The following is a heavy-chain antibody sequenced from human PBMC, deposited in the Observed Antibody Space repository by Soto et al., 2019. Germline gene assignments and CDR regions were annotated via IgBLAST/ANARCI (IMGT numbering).Heavy chain of an antibody. V-gene: IGHV2-70*11. CDR2: IDWDDDK. CDR3: ARIIKYSSAEQIDY. J-gene: IGHJ4*02. D-gene: IGHD6-25*01. Sequence: GSGPTLVNPTQTLTLTCTFSGFSLSTSGMCVSWIRQPPGKALEWLARIDWDDDKYYSTSLKTRLTISKDTSKNQVVLTMTNMDPVDTATYYCARIIKYSSAEQIDYWGQGTLVTVSS. CDR1: GFSLSTSGMC.